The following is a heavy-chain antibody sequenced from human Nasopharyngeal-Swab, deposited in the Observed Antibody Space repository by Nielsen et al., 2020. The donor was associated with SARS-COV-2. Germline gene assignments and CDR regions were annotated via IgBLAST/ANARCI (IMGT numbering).Heavy chain of an antibody. J-gene: IGHJ4*02. CDR2: IYYSGST. CDR3: ARLGMSVAGTGFDY. V-gene: IGHV4-59*01. Sequence: SETLSLTCTVSGGSISSYYWSWIRQPPGKGLEWIGYIYYSGSTHYNPSLKSRVTISVDTSKNQFSLKLSSVTAADTAVYYCARLGMSVAGTGFDYWGQGTLVTVSS. CDR1: GGSISSYY. D-gene: IGHD6-19*01.